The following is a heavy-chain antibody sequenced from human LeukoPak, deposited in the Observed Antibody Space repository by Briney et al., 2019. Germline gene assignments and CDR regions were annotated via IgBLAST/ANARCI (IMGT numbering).Heavy chain of an antibody. CDR3: ARGRSVDYDFWSGYRYIRGHYGMDV. CDR2: IYYSGST. V-gene: IGHV4-59*01. J-gene: IGHJ6*02. D-gene: IGHD3-3*01. Sequence: SETLSLTCTVSGGSISSYYWSWIRQPPGKGLEWIGYIYYSGSTNYNPSLKSRVIISVDTSKNQFSLKLSSVTAADTAVYYCARGRSVDYDFWSGYRYIRGHYGMDVWGQGTTVTVSS. CDR1: GGSISSYY.